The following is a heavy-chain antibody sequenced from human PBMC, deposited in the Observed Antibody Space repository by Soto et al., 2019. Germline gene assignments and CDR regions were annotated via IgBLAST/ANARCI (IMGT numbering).Heavy chain of an antibody. D-gene: IGHD5-18*01. CDR3: ARGYGRNFDY. Sequence: SETLSLTCTISGGSISGYYWTWIRQSPGKGLEYIGYVYNGNTNYNPSLNSRVTISVDTSKNQFSLKLSSVTAADTAVYYCARGYGRNFDYWGQGTLVTVSS. CDR2: VYNGNT. V-gene: IGHV4-59*08. J-gene: IGHJ4*02. CDR1: GGSISGYY.